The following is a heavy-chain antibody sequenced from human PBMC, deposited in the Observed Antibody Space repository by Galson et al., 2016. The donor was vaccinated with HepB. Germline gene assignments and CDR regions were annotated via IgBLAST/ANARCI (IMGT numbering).Heavy chain of an antibody. CDR3: ARDIAVTGAVAY. CDR2: ISHDGVNQ. D-gene: IGHD6-19*01. V-gene: IGHV3-30-3*01. CDR1: GFAFSSYP. Sequence: SLRLSCAASGFAFSSYPMHWVRQAPGRGLEWVAVISHDGVNQWYAGSVRGRFTISRDNSRKTLYLQMSGLSVDDTATYFCARDIAVTGAVAYWSQGTLVTVSS. J-gene: IGHJ4*02.